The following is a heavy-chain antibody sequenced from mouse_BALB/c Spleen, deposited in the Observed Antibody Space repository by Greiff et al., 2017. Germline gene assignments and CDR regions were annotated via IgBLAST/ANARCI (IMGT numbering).Heavy chain of an antibody. CDR2: INPYNGAT. CDR3: ARGDYAMDY. V-gene: IGHV1-31*01. Sequence: VQLQQSGPELVKPGASVKISCKASGYSFTGYYMHWVKQSHVKSLEWIGRINPYNGATSYNQNFKDKASLTVDKSSSTAYMELHSLTSEDSAVYYCARGDYAMDYWGQGTSVTVSS. J-gene: IGHJ4*01. CDR1: GYSFTGYY.